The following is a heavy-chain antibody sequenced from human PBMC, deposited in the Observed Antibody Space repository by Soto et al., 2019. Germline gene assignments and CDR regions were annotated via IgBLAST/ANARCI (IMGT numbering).Heavy chain of an antibody. J-gene: IGHJ4*02. V-gene: IGHV1-69*08. D-gene: IGHD3-10*01. Sequence: QVQLVQSGAEVKKPGSSVKVSCKASGGTFSPYTVNWVRQAPGQGLEWMGRIIPFLGVTNYAQKFQARVHLTADTSTTTAYMELSGLRFEDTAVYYCARDWEITVSTWSFGAFWGRGTLVTVSS. CDR2: IIPFLGVT. CDR3: ARDWEITVSTWSFGAF. CDR1: GGTFSPYT.